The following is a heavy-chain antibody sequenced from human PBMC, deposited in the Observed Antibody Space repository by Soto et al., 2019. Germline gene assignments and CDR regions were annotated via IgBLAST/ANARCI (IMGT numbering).Heavy chain of an antibody. CDR1: GFTFSDHY. CDR2: IRNKANGYTT. CDR3: ARGLNGFDL. Sequence: EVQLVESGGDLAQPGGSLRLSCAASGFTFSDHYMDWVRQAPGKGLEWVGRIRNKANGYTTEYAASVKGRFTISRDDSKNTRYLQMNSLKIEDTAVYYCARGLNGFDLWGRGTLVSVSS. V-gene: IGHV3-72*01. J-gene: IGHJ2*01.